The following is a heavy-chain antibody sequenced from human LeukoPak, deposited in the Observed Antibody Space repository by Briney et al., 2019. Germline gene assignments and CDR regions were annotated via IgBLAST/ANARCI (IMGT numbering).Heavy chain of an antibody. D-gene: IGHD3-22*01. J-gene: IGHJ5*02. CDR1: RFTFSSYT. V-gene: IGHV3-30-3*01. CDR2: ISYDGSNK. Sequence: HPGRSLRLSCAASRFTFSSYTMHWVRQAPGKGLEWVAVISYDGSNKYYADSVKGRFTISRDNSKNTPYLQMNSLRAEDTAVYYCARGAYYYDSSGYFNWFDPWGQGTLVTVSS. CDR3: ARGAYYYDSSGYFNWFDP.